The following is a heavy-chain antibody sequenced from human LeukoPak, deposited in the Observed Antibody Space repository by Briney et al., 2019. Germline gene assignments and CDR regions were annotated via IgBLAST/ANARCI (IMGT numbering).Heavy chain of an antibody. CDR3: ARLSTGPVFDY. CDR2: INHDGSEK. V-gene: IGHV3-7*05. CDR1: AFTFSSYW. Sequence: PGGSLRLSCAASAFTFSSYWMSWVRQAPGKGLEWVANINHDGSEKYYVDSVKGRFTISRDNARNSLYLQMNSLRAEDTAVYYCARLSTGPVFDYWGQGTLVTVSS. J-gene: IGHJ4*02. D-gene: IGHD1-14*01.